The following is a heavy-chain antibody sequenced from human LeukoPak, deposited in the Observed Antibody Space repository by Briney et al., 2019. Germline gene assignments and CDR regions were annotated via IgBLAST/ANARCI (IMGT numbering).Heavy chain of an antibody. Sequence: PGGSLRLSCAASGFTFSNYAMSWVRQAPGKGLEWVSGISGSGGSTYYADSVKGRFTISRDNSKKTLYLQMDSLRAEDTAVYYCAIDRVGNPFYYNMDVWGKGTTVTVSS. CDR2: ISGSGGST. CDR1: GFTFSNYA. D-gene: IGHD2-15*01. CDR3: AIDRVGNPFYYNMDV. V-gene: IGHV3-23*01. J-gene: IGHJ6*03.